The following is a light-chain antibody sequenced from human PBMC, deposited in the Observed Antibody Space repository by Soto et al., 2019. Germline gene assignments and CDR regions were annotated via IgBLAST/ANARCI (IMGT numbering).Light chain of an antibody. CDR1: QSIGNN. CDR2: GAS. V-gene: IGKV3-15*01. CDR3: QHYNYWPPWT. Sequence: EIVMTQSPATLSVSLGESATLSCRASQSIGNNLAWFQQKPGQTPRLLIYGASSRATGIPARFSGSGSGTEFTLTISSLQSEDFAVYYCQHYNYWPPWTFGQGTKVDIK. J-gene: IGKJ1*01.